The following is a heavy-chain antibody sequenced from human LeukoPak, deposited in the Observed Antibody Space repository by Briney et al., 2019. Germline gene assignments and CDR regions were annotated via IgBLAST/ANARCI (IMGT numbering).Heavy chain of an antibody. Sequence: GGSLRLSCAASGFTFSSYWMTWVRQAPGKGLEWVANIKEDGSEKNYLESMKGRFTISRDNAKNSLYLQMNSLKAEDTAIYYCARYYYNNDGYSEDAFDIWGQGTMVTVSS. V-gene: IGHV3-7*01. CDR1: GFTFSSYW. D-gene: IGHD3-22*01. CDR2: IKEDGSEK. CDR3: ARYYYNNDGYSEDAFDI. J-gene: IGHJ3*02.